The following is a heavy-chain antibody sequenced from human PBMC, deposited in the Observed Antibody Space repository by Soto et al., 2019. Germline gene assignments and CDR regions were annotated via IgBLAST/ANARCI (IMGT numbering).Heavy chain of an antibody. J-gene: IGHJ4*02. CDR2: INPNSGGT. V-gene: IGHV1-2*02. CDR3: AKAPPLSG. Sequence: ASVKVSCKASGYTFIEYYIHWVRQAPGQGLEWVGWINPNSGGTNYAQKFQGRVTMTRDTSISTAYMELTRLRSDDTAVYYCAKAPPLSGWGQGTLVTVS. CDR1: GYTFIEYY. D-gene: IGHD6-19*01.